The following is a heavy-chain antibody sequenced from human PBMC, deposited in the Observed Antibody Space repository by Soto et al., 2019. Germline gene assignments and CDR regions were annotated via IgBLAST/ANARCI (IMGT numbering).Heavy chain of an antibody. V-gene: IGHV4-39*01. CDR2: IYYSGST. CDR1: GGSISSSSYY. CDR3: ARGGSYYERDYYYGMDV. D-gene: IGHD1-26*01. Sequence: ETLSLTCTVSGGSISSSSYYWGWIRQPPGKGLEWIGSIYYSGSTYYNPSLKSRVTISVDTSKNQFSLKLSSVTAADTAVYYCARGGSYYERDYYYGMDVWGQGTTVTVSS. J-gene: IGHJ6*02.